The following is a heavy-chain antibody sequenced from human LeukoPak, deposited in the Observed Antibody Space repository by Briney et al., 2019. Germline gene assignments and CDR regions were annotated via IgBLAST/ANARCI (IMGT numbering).Heavy chain of an antibody. D-gene: IGHD3-22*01. CDR2: ISGSGGST. J-gene: IGHJ4*02. V-gene: IGHV3-23*01. CDR3: AKDPYYDSSGYFDY. Sequence: PGGSLRLSCAASGFTFSSNAMSWVRQAPGKGLEWVSAISGSGGSTYYADSVKGRFTISRDNSKNTLYLQMNSLRAEDTAVYYCAKDPYYDSSGYFDYWGQGTLVTVSS. CDR1: GFTFSSNA.